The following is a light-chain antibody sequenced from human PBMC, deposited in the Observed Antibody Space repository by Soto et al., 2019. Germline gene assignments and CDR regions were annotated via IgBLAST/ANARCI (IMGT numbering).Light chain of an antibody. CDR2: RAS. CDR3: QQHAVSMYT. J-gene: IGKJ2*01. Sequence: EIVLTQSPGTLSLSPGETATLSCRASQSLDRDLTWYQQKPGQAPRLLISRASSVATDIPDRFSGSGSGTDFTLTITRLDPEDSAVHYCQQHAVSMYTFGQGTKLEIK. V-gene: IGKV3-20*01. CDR1: QSLDRD.